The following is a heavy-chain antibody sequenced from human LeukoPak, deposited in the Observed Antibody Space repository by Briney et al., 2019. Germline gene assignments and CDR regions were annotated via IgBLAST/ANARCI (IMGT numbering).Heavy chain of an antibody. CDR1: GGSISSYY. Sequence: PSETLSLTCTVSGGSISSYYWSWIRQPPGKGLEWIGYIYNSGSTYYNPSLKSRVTISVDTSNNQFSLNLSSVTVADTAVYFCARDVGRGNWNYDSYMDVWGKGTTVTVSS. CDR2: IYNSGST. V-gene: IGHV4-59*12. CDR3: ARDVGRGNWNYDSYMDV. D-gene: IGHD1-20*01. J-gene: IGHJ6*03.